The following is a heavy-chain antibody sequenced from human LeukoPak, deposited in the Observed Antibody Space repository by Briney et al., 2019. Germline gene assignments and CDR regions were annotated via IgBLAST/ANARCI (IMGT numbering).Heavy chain of an antibody. J-gene: IGHJ4*02. Sequence: GGSLRLSCAASGFTFSSYGMHWVRQAPGKGPEWVAFIRYDGSNKYYADSVKGRFTISRDNSKNTLYLQMNSLRAEDTAVYYCAKDPSPSGYYFDYWGQGTLVTVSS. CDR1: GFTFSSYG. CDR2: IRYDGSNK. D-gene: IGHD6-6*01. CDR3: AKDPSPSGYYFDY. V-gene: IGHV3-30*02.